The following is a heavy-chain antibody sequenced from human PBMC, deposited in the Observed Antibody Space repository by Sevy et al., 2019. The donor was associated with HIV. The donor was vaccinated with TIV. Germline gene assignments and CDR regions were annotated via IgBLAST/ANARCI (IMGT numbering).Heavy chain of an antibody. CDR1: GFSFSSYG. Sequence: GGSLRLSCAASGFSFSSYGMHWVRQAPGKGLEWVAVIWYDGSGKYYSDSVKGRFTISRDNSKKTLFLQMNSLRVEDTAIYYCAKGAGQYFFDYWGQGTLVTVSS. CDR3: AKGAGQYFFDY. D-gene: IGHD1-26*01. CDR2: IWYDGSGK. V-gene: IGHV3-33*06. J-gene: IGHJ4*02.